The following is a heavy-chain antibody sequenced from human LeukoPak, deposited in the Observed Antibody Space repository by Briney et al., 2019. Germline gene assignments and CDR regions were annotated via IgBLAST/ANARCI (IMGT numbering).Heavy chain of an antibody. CDR2: IYYSGST. D-gene: IGHD3-9*01. CDR3: ARVNPYYHILTGYYNGSLNYFDY. V-gene: IGHV4-30-4*01. Sequence: SGTLSLTCTVTGGSISSGDYYWRWIRQPPGKGLEWIGYIYYSGSTYYNPSLKGRVTIPVDTPKNQFSLTLSSVTAADTAVYYCARVNPYYHILTGYYNGSLNYFDYWGQGTLVTVSS. J-gene: IGHJ4*02. CDR1: GGSISSGDYY.